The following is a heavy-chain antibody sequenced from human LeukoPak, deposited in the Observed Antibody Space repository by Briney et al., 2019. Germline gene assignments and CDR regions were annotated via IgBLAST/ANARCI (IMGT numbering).Heavy chain of an antibody. Sequence: PGGSLRLSCEASAFTFSSYWMSWVRQAPGKGLEWVANMKEDGGEINYVDSVKGRFTISRDNAKNSLFLQMNSLRVEDTAVYYCARDGGYSTFDYWGQGTLVTVSS. J-gene: IGHJ4*02. CDR3: ARDGGYSTFDY. V-gene: IGHV3-7*01. CDR1: AFTFSSYW. D-gene: IGHD4-23*01. CDR2: MKEDGGEI.